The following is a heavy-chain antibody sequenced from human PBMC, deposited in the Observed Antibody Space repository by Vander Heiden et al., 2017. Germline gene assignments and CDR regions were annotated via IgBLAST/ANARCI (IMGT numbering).Heavy chain of an antibody. J-gene: IGHJ4*02. CDR2: ISFDGTKK. V-gene: IGHV3-30*18. Sequence: QVQLVESGGGVVQPGRSLSPPCAASGFPFSSYGMHWVRQAPGKGLEWVAVISFDGTKKYYADSVKGRFTISRDSSKNTLYLEMNSLRAEDTAVYYCAKDWGYSGSLNYYFDYWGQGTLVTVSS. CDR3: AKDWGYSGSLNYYFDY. D-gene: IGHD1-26*01. CDR1: GFPFSSYG.